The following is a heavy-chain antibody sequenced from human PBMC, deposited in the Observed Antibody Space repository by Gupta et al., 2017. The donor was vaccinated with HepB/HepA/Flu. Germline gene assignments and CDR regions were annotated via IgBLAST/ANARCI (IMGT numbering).Heavy chain of an antibody. CDR3: AKDLYFWSAIDV. J-gene: IGHJ6*03. D-gene: IGHD3-3*01. CDR2: IGGDVRT. Sequence: VQLLESGGGLIQPGGSLRISCAASGFSFGSNAMSWVRQAPGKGLEWVSGIGGDVRTHYADSVKGRFTISRDNSKNMLYLQMNSLRAEDTAVYYCAKDLYFWSAIDVWGKGTTVTVXS. V-gene: IGHV3-23*01. CDR1: GFSFGSNA.